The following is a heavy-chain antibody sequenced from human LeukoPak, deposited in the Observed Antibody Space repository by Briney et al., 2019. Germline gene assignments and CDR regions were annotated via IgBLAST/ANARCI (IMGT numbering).Heavy chain of an antibody. Sequence: GGSLRLSCAASGFTLSSSAMTWVRQAPGKGLDWVSIITDNGGSTFYADSVMGRFTISRDTSKNTLYLQMNSPRADDTAVYYCATVGGSCSSSNCYAYFDYWGQGTLVTVSS. CDR1: GFTLSSSA. V-gene: IGHV3-23*01. D-gene: IGHD2-2*01. J-gene: IGHJ4*02. CDR3: ATVGGSCSSSNCYAYFDY. CDR2: ITDNGGST.